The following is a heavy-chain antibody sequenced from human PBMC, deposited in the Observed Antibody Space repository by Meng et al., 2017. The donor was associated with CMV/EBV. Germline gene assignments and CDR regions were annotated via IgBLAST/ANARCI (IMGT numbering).Heavy chain of an antibody. Sequence: ASVKVSCKASGYTFTSYGISWVRQAPGQGLEWMGWISAYNGNTNYAQKLQGRVTMTTDTSKSTAYMELRRLRSDDTAVYYCARGGIVEWLSHYYYYGMDVWGQGTTVTVSS. J-gene: IGHJ6*02. CDR1: GYTFTSYG. CDR2: ISAYNGNT. V-gene: IGHV1-18*04. CDR3: ARGGIVEWLSHYYYYGMDV. D-gene: IGHD3-3*01.